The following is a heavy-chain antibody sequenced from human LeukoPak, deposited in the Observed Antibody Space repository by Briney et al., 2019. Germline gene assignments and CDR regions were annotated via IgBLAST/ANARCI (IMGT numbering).Heavy chain of an antibody. CDR2: IYYSGST. CDR3: ARLQIGSSFHFDY. D-gene: IGHD6-13*01. V-gene: IGHV4-59*08. J-gene: IGHJ4*02. Sequence: GSLRLSCAASGFTFSSYSMSWIRQPPGKGLEWIGYIYYSGSTNYNPSLKSRVTISVDTSKNQFSLKLSSVTAADTAVYYCARLQIGSSFHFDYWGQGTLVTVSS. CDR1: GFTFSSYS.